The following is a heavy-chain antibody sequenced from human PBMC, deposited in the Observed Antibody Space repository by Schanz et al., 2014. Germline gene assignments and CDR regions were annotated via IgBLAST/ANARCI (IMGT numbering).Heavy chain of an antibody. J-gene: IGHJ4*02. V-gene: IGHV3-48*01. CDR3: ARDFHGYGPHLDY. CDR2: ISGSSRTI. Sequence: EVHLLESGGGLVQPGGSLRLSCAASGFGFSSYSMNWVRQAPGKGLEWVSYISGSSRTIYYADSMKGRFTISRDNSKSTLYVEMNSLRAEDTAVYYCARDFHGYGPHLDYWGQGSLVTVSS. D-gene: IGHD5-12*01. CDR1: GFGFSSYS.